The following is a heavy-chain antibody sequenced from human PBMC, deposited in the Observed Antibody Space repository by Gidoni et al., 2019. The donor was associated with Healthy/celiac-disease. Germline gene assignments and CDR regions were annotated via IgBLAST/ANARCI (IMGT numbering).Heavy chain of an antibody. Sequence: QVQLVQSGAEVKKPGSSVKVSCKASGGTFSSYTISWVRQAPGQGLEWMGRIIPILGIANYAQKFQGRVTITADKSTSTAYMELSSLRSEDTAVYYCATSSGWYLGFDYWGQGTLVTVSS. V-gene: IGHV1-69*02. CDR2: IIPILGIA. CDR3: ATSSGWYLGFDY. J-gene: IGHJ4*02. CDR1: GGTFSSYT. D-gene: IGHD6-19*01.